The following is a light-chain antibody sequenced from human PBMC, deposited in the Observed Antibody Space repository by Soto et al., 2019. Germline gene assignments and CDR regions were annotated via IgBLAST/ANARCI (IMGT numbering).Light chain of an antibody. CDR3: QQYNSYSPWT. CDR2: DAS. Sequence: DIPMTQSPSTLSASVGDRVTITCRASQSISSWLAWYQQKPGKAPKLLIYDASSLESGVPSRFSVSGSGTEFTLTISSLQPDDFATYDCQQYNSYSPWTFGQGTKVEIK. CDR1: QSISSW. J-gene: IGKJ1*01. V-gene: IGKV1-5*01.